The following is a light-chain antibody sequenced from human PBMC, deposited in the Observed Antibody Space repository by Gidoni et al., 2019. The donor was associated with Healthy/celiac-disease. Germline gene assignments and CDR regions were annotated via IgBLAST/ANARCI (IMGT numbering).Light chain of an antibody. CDR3: QQLSSSPLT. CDR2: AAS. Sequence: DIQLTQSPSFLSASVGDRVTITCRDSQGISSYLAWYQQKPGKAPKLLIYAASTLQGGVPSRFSGSGSGTEFTLTISSLQPEDFATYSCQQLSSSPLTFXPXTKVDIK. CDR1: QGISSY. V-gene: IGKV1-9*01. J-gene: IGKJ3*01.